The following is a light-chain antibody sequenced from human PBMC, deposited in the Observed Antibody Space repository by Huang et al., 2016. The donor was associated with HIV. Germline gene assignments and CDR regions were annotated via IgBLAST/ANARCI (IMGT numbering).Light chain of an antibody. CDR2: SSS. J-gene: IGKJ4*01. CDR1: QAIGIY. CDR3: QHLYT. Sequence: IQLTQSPSSLPASVGDRVTITCRANQAIGIYLAWYQQKPGKAPELLLNSSSTLRSGVPSRFSGGGSGTDFTLTITSLQPEDFASYSCQHLYTFGGGTKVEIK. V-gene: IGKV1-9*01.